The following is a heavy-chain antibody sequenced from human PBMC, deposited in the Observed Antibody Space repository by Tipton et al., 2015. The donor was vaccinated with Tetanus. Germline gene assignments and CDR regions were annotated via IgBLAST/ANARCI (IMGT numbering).Heavy chain of an antibody. CDR2: IYYSGST. V-gene: IGHV4-59*01. J-gene: IGHJ4*02. D-gene: IGHD6-19*01. CDR3: ARDGYSSGWYYFDY. CDR1: GGSISSYY. Sequence: TLSLTCTVSGGSISSYYWSWIRQPPGKGLEWIGYIYYSGSTNYNPSLKSRVTISVDTSKNQFSLKLSSVTAADTAVYYCARDGYSSGWYYFDYWGQGTLVTVSS.